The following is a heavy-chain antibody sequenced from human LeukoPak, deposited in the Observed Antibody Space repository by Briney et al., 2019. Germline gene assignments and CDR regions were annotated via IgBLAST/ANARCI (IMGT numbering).Heavy chain of an antibody. V-gene: IGHV1-18*01. CDR3: ASFVCSGGSCYGVLTN. J-gene: IGHJ4*02. Sequence: WASVKVSCKASGYTFTSYGISWVRQAPGQGLEWMGWISAYNGNTNYAQKLQGGVTMTTDTSTSTAYMELRSLRSDDTAVYYCASFVCSGGSCYGVLTNWGQGTLVTVSS. D-gene: IGHD2-15*01. CDR1: GYTFTSYG. CDR2: ISAYNGNT.